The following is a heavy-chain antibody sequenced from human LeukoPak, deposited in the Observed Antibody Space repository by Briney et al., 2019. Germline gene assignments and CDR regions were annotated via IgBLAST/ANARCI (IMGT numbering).Heavy chain of an antibody. D-gene: IGHD3-22*01. CDR2: ISYDGSNK. Sequence: GRSLRLSCAASGFTFSSYAMHWVRQAPAKGLEWVAVISYDGSNKYYADSVKGRFTISRDNSKNTLYLQMNSLRAEDTAVYYCARDVDRNFDYWGQGTLVTVSS. CDR3: ARDVDRNFDY. CDR1: GFTFSSYA. V-gene: IGHV3-30*04. J-gene: IGHJ4*02.